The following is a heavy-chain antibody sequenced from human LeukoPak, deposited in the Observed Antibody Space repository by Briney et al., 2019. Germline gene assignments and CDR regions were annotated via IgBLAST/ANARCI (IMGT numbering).Heavy chain of an antibody. Sequence: PSETLSLTCTVSGGSISGYYWSWIRQPPGKGLEWIGHIYYSGSTNYNPSLKSRVTISVDTSKNQFSLKMTSVTAADTAVYYCVRHPWRMGSRDYNFDDWGQGILVTVSS. CDR2: IYYSGST. CDR3: VRHPWRMGSRDYNFDD. J-gene: IGHJ4*02. D-gene: IGHD3-16*01. CDR1: GGSISGYY. V-gene: IGHV4-59*08.